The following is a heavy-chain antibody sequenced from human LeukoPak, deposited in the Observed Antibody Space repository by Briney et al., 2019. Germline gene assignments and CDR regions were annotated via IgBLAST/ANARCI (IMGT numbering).Heavy chain of an antibody. D-gene: IGHD6-13*01. Sequence: GGSLRLSCVASGFTFSSYQMNWVRQAPGKGLEWVSMISSSCSTKYYADSEKGRFTISRDNAKNLLYLEMDSLGAEDTAVYYGARDGTYSSSWVTSYDYWGQGTLVTVSS. CDR1: GFTFSSYQ. J-gene: IGHJ4*02. CDR3: ARDGTYSSSWVTSYDY. CDR2: ISSSCSTK. V-gene: IGHV3-48*03.